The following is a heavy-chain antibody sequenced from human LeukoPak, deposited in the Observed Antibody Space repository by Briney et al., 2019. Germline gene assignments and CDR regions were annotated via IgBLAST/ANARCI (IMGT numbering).Heavy chain of an antibody. Sequence: GGSLRLSCAASGFTFSSYAMSWVRQAPGKRLEWVSAISGSGGSTYYADSVKGRFTISRDNSKNTLYLQMNSLRAEDTAVYYCARIAAAGSYNWFDPWGQGTLVTVSS. V-gene: IGHV3-23*01. D-gene: IGHD6-13*01. CDR3: ARIAAAGSYNWFDP. CDR1: GFTFSSYA. J-gene: IGHJ5*02. CDR2: ISGSGGST.